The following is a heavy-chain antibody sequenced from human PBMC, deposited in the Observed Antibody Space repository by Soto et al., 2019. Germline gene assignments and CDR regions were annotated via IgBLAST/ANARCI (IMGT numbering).Heavy chain of an antibody. CDR3: ATVLSAAFDI. CDR1: GITFSDYS. CDR2: ISGGTGTT. V-gene: IGHV3-23*01. Sequence: GGSLRLSCAVSGITFSDYSSNWVRQAPGKGLEWVSGISGGTGTTYYADSVKGRFTISRDNSKNTVYLQMNSLRAEDTALYYCATVLSAAFDIWGQGAMVTVSS. J-gene: IGHJ3*02.